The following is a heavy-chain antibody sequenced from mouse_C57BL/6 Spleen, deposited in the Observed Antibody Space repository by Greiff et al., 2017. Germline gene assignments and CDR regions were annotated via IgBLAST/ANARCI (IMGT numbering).Heavy chain of an antibody. J-gene: IGHJ3*01. Sequence: VQLQQSGPELVKPGASVKISCKASGYAFSSSWMNWVKQRPGKGLEWIGRIYPGDGDTNYNGKFKGKATLTADKSSSTAYMQLSSLTSEDSAVYFGARGGLRGFAYWGQGTLVTVSA. CDR1: GYAFSSSW. CDR3: ARGGLRGFAY. CDR2: IYPGDGDT. V-gene: IGHV1-82*01. D-gene: IGHD1-1*01.